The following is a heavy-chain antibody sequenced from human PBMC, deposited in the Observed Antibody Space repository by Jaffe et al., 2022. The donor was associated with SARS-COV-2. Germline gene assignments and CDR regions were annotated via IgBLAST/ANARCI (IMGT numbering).Heavy chain of an antibody. J-gene: IGHJ3*02. CDR2: TYYRSKWYN. CDR3: ARDAPPAAVAAGVGFDI. Sequence: QVQLQQSGPGLVKPSQTLSLTCAISGDSVSSNSAAWNWIRQSPSRGLEWLGRTYYRSKWYNDYAVSVKSRITINPDTSKNQFSLQLNSVTPEDTAVYYCARDAPPAAVAAGVGFDIWGQGTMVTVSS. CDR1: GDSVSSNSAA. D-gene: IGHD6-19*01. V-gene: IGHV6-1*01.